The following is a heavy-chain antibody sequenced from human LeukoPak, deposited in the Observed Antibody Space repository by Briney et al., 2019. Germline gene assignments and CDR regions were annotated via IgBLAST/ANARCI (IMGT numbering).Heavy chain of an antibody. CDR2: IYTSGST. V-gene: IGHV4-61*02. J-gene: IGHJ4*02. Sequence: PSETLSLTCTVSGGSISSGGYYWSWIRQPAGKGLEWIGRIYTSGSTNYNPSLKSRVTISVDTSKNQFSLKLSSVTAADTAVYYCARDRRGDYFDYWGQGTLVTVSS. CDR3: ARDRRGDYFDY. CDR1: GGSISSGGYY. D-gene: IGHD6-6*01.